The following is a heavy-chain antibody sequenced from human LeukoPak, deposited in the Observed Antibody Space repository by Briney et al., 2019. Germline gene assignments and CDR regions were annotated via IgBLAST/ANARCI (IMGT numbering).Heavy chain of an antibody. CDR3: ARDLWHIARYGHYMDV. CDR1: GFTFSSYS. D-gene: IGHD2-21*01. J-gene: IGHJ6*03. Sequence: GGSLTLSCTASGFTFSSYSMNCVRQAPGKGLEWVSFISSSSSYIYYADSVKGRFTISRDNAKNSLYLQMNSVRAEDTAVYYCARDLWHIARYGHYMDVWGKGTTVTISS. CDR2: ISSSSSYI. V-gene: IGHV3-21*01.